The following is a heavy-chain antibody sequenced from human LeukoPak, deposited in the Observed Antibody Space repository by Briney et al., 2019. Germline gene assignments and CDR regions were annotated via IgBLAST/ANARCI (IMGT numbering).Heavy chain of an antibody. CDR1: GGSISSYY. V-gene: IGHV4-4*07. D-gene: IGHD3-22*01. CDR2: VYISGAT. Sequence: SETLSLTCTASGGSISSYYWNWIRQPAGKGLEWIGRVYISGATNYNPSLKSRVTMSVDTSKNQCSLKLTSVTAADTAVYYCARGLRTDSFDHWGQGTLVTFSS. J-gene: IGHJ4*02. CDR3: ARGLRTDSFDH.